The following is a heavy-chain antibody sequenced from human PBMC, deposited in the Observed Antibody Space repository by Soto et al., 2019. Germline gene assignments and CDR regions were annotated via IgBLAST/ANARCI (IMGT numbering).Heavy chain of an antibody. D-gene: IGHD1-1*01. CDR2: TSSSLGHT. CDR3: AANWNFGLNF. CDR1: GFDFSDFH. Sequence: GGSLRLSCVASGFDFSDFHISWVRQAPGKGLEWISYTSSSLGHTDYAESVKGRFTISRDNAKSSVFLEMSDLRSDDTAVYYCAANWNFGLNFWGQGTLVTVSS. J-gene: IGHJ4*02. V-gene: IGHV3-11*03.